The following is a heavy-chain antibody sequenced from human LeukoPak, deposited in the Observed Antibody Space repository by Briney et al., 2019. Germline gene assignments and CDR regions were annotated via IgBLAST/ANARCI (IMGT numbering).Heavy chain of an antibody. CDR2: IYHSGST. CDR3: ARPLTYYYDSSGYSY. D-gene: IGHD3-22*01. Sequence: PSETESLTCAVSGGSISSSNWWSRVRQPPGKGLEWIGEIYHSGSTNYNPSLKSRVTISVDTSKNQFSLKLSSVTAADTAVYYCARPLTYYYDSSGYSYWGQGTLVTVSS. CDR1: GGSISSSNW. J-gene: IGHJ4*02. V-gene: IGHV4-4*02.